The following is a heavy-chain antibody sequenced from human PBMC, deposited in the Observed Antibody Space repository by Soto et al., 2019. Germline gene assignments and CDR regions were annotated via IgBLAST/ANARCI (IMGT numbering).Heavy chain of an antibody. J-gene: IGHJ5*02. V-gene: IGHV4-34*01. D-gene: IGHD3-16*01. Sequence: SETLSLTCAVYGGSFSGYYWSWIRQPPGKGLEWIGEINHSGSTNYNPSLKSRVIISVDTAKNQFSLRLSSVTAADTAVYYCAGLHYDSYGFSLDPWGQGTSVTVSS. CDR1: GGSFSGYY. CDR3: AGLHYDSYGFSLDP. CDR2: INHSGST.